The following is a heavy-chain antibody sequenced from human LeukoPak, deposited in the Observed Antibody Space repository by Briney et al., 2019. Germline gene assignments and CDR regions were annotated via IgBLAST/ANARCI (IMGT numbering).Heavy chain of an antibody. CDR1: GFTFSTNG. Sequence: WGSLRLSCAASGFTFSTNGMSWVRQAPGKGLEWVSCISGSSASTFYADSVKGRFTISRDNSKNTLYLQMNSLRAEDTAVYYCAKDFAPTAWGQGTLVTVSS. J-gene: IGHJ5*02. CDR2: ISGSSAST. CDR3: AKDFAPTA. V-gene: IGHV3-23*01.